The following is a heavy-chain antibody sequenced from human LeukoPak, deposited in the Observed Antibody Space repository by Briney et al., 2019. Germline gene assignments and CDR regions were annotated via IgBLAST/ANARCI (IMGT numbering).Heavy chain of an antibody. J-gene: IGHJ4*02. V-gene: IGHV3-43*01. CDR3: AKDSNTGGYSFDS. CDR2: ISWDGGIT. CDR1: GFTFHHYS. Sequence: PGGSLRLSCAASGFTFHHYSMHWVRQPPGKGLEWVSLISWDGGITYYADSVRGRFTISRDSSKHSLSLEMNSLRTEDTALYYCAKDSNTGGYSFDSWGQGTLVTVSS. D-gene: IGHD5-12*01.